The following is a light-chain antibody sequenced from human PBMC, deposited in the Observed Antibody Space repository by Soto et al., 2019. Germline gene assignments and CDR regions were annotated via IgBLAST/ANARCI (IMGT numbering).Light chain of an antibody. CDR2: EGS. CDR3: CSYASSSTVV. CDR1: SSDVGSYNL. Sequence: QSVLTQPASVSGSPGQSITISCTGTSSDVGSYNLVSWYQQHPGKAPKLMIYEGSKRPSGVSNRFSGFKSGNTASLTISGLQAEDEADYYCCSYASSSTVVFGTGTKLTVL. V-gene: IGLV2-23*01. J-gene: IGLJ1*01.